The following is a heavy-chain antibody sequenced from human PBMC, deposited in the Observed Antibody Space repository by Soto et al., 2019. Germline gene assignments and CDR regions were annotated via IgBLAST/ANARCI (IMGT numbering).Heavy chain of an antibody. CDR2: IMPIFPTP. CDR1: GGTLRTSA. J-gene: IGHJ6*02. CDR3: ARDNDRLQLGGNYYYIMDV. Sequence: QVQLVQSGAEVKKPGSSVKVSCKTSGGTLRTSAISWVRQAPGQGLEWMGGIMPIFPTPDYAQNFQGRVTXTXDXXTSTAYMELSSLRPEDTAVYYCARDNDRLQLGGNYYYIMDVWGQGTTVTVSS. D-gene: IGHD5-12*01. V-gene: IGHV1-69*05.